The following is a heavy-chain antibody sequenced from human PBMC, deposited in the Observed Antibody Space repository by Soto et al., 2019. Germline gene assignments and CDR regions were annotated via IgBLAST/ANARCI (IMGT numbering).Heavy chain of an antibody. CDR3: ARRDYYDSTGYYPH. D-gene: IGHD3-22*01. CDR2: IHHSGST. Sequence: SETLSLTCAVSGDSISSTKWWSWVRQPPGKGLEWIGEIHHSGSTNYNPSLRSRVTISVDKSKNQFSLKLSSVTAADTAVYYCARRDYYDSTGYYPHWGQG. V-gene: IGHV4-4*02. CDR1: GDSISSTKW. J-gene: IGHJ4*02.